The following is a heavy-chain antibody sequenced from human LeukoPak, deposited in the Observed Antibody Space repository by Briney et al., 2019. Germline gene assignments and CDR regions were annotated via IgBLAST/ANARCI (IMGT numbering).Heavy chain of an antibody. V-gene: IGHV1-18*01. CDR1: GYTFTSYG. J-gene: IGHJ5*02. CDR2: ISAYNGNT. Sequence: ASVKVSCKASGYTFTSYGISWVRQAPGQGVEWMGWISAYNGNTNYAQKLQGRVTMTTDTSTSTAYMELRSLRSDDTAVYYCARLDRYADWFDPWGQGTLVTVSS. CDR3: ARLDRYADWFDP. D-gene: IGHD1-1*01.